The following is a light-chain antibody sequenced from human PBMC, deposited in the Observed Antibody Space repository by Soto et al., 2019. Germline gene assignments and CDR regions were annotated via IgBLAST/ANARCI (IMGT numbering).Light chain of an antibody. J-gene: IGLJ1*01. Sequence: QSALTQPASVSGSPGQSITISWTGTSRDVGGYNYVSWYQHHPGKAPKLIIYDVSNRPSGVSIRFSGSKSDNTASLTISGLQPEDEADYHCSSYTTSNTRQIVFGTGTKSPS. CDR1: SRDVGGYNY. CDR3: SSYTTSNTRQIV. V-gene: IGLV2-14*03. CDR2: DVS.